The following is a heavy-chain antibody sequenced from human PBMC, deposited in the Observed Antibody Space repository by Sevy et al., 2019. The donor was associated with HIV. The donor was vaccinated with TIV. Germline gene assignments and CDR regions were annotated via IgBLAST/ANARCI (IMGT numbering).Heavy chain of an antibody. CDR3: ARGNLALPYYYYYYGMDV. CDR2: INHSGST. V-gene: IGHV4-34*01. Sequence: SETLSLTCAVYGGSFSGYYWSWIRQPPGKGLEWIGEINHSGSTNYNPSLKSRVTISVDTSKNQFSLKLSSVTAADTAVYYCARGNLALPYYYYYYGMDVWGQGTTVTVSS. CDR1: GGSFSGYY. J-gene: IGHJ6*02.